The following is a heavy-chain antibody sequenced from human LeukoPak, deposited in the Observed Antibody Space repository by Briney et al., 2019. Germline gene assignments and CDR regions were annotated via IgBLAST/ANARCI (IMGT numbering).Heavy chain of an antibody. J-gene: IGHJ4*02. CDR3: ARDRSLYYYDGGGYYGY. V-gene: IGHV3-23*01. CDR2: VSGSGTST. CDR1: GFPFSSYG. Sequence: GGSLRLSCAGSGFPFSSYGMAWVRQAPGKGLEWVSSVSGSGTSTYYADSVRGRFTISRDNDKNTLDLQMNSLRAEDTALYYCARDRSLYYYDGGGYYGYWGQGILVTVSS. D-gene: IGHD3-22*01.